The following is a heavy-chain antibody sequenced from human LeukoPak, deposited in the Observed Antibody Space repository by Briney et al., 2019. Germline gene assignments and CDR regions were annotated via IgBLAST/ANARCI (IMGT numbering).Heavy chain of an antibody. CDR3: ARCRWGDNSGSYFFDN. D-gene: IGHD3-22*01. J-gene: IGHJ4*02. CDR2: ISGYSGNS. Sequence: ASVKVSCKASGYTFTSYGISWVRQAPGQGLEWMGWISGYSGNSNYAQKVQGRVTMTTDTSTSTAYMELRSLRSNDTAMYYCARCRWGDNSGSYFFDNWGQGTLVTVSS. CDR1: GYTFTSYG. V-gene: IGHV1-18*01.